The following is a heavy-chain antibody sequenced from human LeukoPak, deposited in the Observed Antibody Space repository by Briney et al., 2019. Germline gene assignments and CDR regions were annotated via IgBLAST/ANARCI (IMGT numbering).Heavy chain of an antibody. J-gene: IGHJ6*03. V-gene: IGHV4-4*07. D-gene: IGHD4-23*01. CDR3: ARDRSPYGGNSLYYHYYMDV. CDR2: IYTSGST. Sequence: SETLSLTCTVSGGSISSYYWSWIRQPAGKGLEWIGRIYTSGSTNYNPSLKSRVTMSVDTSKNQFSLKLSSVTAADTAVYYCARDRSPYGGNSLYYHYYMDVWGKGTTVTISS. CDR1: GGSISSYY.